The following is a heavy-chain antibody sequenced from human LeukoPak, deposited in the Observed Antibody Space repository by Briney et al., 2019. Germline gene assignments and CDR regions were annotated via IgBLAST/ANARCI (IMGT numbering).Heavy chain of an antibody. CDR1: EFTFSSYE. V-gene: IGHV3-48*03. CDR3: ARGPHPYTSGWYHFDY. J-gene: IGHJ4*02. D-gene: IGHD6-19*01. CDR2: IRSSGSTI. Sequence: GGSLRLSCADSEFTFSSYEINWVRQAPGKGLEWVSYIRSSGSTIYYAGSVKGRFTISRDNAKNSLYLQMNSLRVEDTAVYDCARGPHPYTSGWYHFDYWGQGTLVTVSS.